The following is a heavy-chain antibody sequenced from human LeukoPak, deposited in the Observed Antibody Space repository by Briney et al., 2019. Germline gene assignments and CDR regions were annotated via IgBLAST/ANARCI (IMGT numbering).Heavy chain of an antibody. CDR3: AKDDGLAAAGTSFDY. CDR2: ISGSGAYT. J-gene: IGHJ4*02. CDR1: GFTFSNYA. Sequence: GGSLRLSCAASGFTFSNYAMSWVRQAPGMGLEWVSAISGSGAYTYYADSVKGRLTISRDNSKNTLYLQMNSLRAEDTAVYYCAKDDGLAAAGTSFDYWGQGTLVTVSS. V-gene: IGHV3-23*01. D-gene: IGHD6-13*01.